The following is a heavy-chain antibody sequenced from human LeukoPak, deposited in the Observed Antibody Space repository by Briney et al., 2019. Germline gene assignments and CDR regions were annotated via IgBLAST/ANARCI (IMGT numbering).Heavy chain of an antibody. Sequence: ASVKVSCKASGYTFTGYYMHWVRQAPGQGLEWMGWINPNSGGTNYAQKFQGRVTMTRDTPISTAYMELSRLRSDDTAAYYCASEPDYYDSSGTTLNWGQGTLVTVSS. V-gene: IGHV1-2*02. CDR2: INPNSGGT. D-gene: IGHD3-22*01. CDR1: GYTFTGYY. CDR3: ASEPDYYDSSGTTLN. J-gene: IGHJ4*02.